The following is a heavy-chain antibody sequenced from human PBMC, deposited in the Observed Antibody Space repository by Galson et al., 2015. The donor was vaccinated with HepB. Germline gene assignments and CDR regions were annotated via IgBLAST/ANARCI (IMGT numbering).Heavy chain of an antibody. V-gene: IGHV1-24*01. CDR1: GYTLTELS. D-gene: IGHD3-10*01. CDR2: FDPEDGET. Sequence: SVKVSCKVSGYTLTELSMHWVRQAPGKGLEWMGGFDPEDGETIYAQKFQGRVTMTEDTSTDTAYMELSSLRSEDTAVYYCATESDTMVQGATFSHYYYYMDVWGKGTTVTVSS. CDR3: ATESDTMVQGATFSHYYYYMDV. J-gene: IGHJ6*03.